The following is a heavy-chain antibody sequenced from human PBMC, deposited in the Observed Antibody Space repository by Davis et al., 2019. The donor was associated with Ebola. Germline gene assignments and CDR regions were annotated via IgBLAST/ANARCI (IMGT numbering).Heavy chain of an antibody. CDR1: GGSNSSYY. V-gene: IGHV4-59*12. CDR2: IYYSGST. D-gene: IGHD1-26*01. J-gene: IGHJ5*02. Sequence: MPSETLSLTCTVSGGSNSSYYWSWIRQPPGKGLEWIGYIYYSGSTNYNPSLKSRVTISVDTSKNQFSLKLSSVTAADTAVYYCARGVGGTTGWFDPWGQGTLVTVSS. CDR3: ARGVGGTTGWFDP.